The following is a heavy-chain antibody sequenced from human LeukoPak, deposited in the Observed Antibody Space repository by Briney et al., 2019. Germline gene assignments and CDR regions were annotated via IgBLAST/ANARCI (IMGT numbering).Heavy chain of an antibody. CDR2: ISSSSSYI. CDR1: GFTFSSYS. J-gene: IGHJ4*02. Sequence: GGSLRLSCAASGFTFSSYSMNWVRQAPGKGLEWVSSISSSSSYIYYADSVKGRFTISRDNSKNTLYLQMNSLRAEDTAVYYCAKRSLPSDYWGQGTLVTVSS. V-gene: IGHV3-21*04. CDR3: AKRSLPSDY. D-gene: IGHD4-23*01.